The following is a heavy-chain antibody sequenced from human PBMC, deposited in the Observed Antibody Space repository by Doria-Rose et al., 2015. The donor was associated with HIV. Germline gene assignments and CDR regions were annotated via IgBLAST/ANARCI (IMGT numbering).Heavy chain of an antibody. D-gene: IGHD6-13*01. J-gene: IGHJ4*02. CDR3: ARIKSSRWYHKYYFDF. V-gene: IGHV2-26*01. CDR1: GVSLSSPGMG. Sequence: QITLKESGPVLVKPTETLTLTCTVSGVSLSSPGMGVSWIRQPPGKALEWLATIFSDDERSYKTSLKSRLTISRGTSKSQVVLTMTDMDPVETATYYCARIKSSRWYHKYYFDFWGQGTLVIVSA. CDR2: IFSDDER.